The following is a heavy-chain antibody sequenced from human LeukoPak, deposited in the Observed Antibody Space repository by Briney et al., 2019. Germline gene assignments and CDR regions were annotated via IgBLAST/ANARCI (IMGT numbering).Heavy chain of an antibody. CDR3: ARDFEGGYSGYDLFSVSY. Sequence: ASVKVSCKASGYTFTSYAMNWVRQAPGQGLEWMGWINTNTGNPTYAQGFTGRFVFSLDTSVSTAYLQISSLKAEDTAVYYCARDFEGGYSGYDLFSVSYWGQGTLVTVSS. J-gene: IGHJ4*02. CDR1: GYTFTSYA. CDR2: INTNTGNP. V-gene: IGHV7-4-1*02. D-gene: IGHD5-12*01.